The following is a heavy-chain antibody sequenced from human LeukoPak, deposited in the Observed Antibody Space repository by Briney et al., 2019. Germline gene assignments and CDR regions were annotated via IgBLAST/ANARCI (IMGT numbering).Heavy chain of an antibody. Sequence: GGSLRLSCAASGFTFSSYGMHWVRQAPGKGLEWVAFIRFDGSNKYYADSVKGRFTISRDNSKNTLYLQMNSLRAEDTAVYYCAEDFSVYYYDSRVSDYWGQGTLVTVSS. CDR2: IRFDGSNK. D-gene: IGHD3-22*01. J-gene: IGHJ4*02. V-gene: IGHV3-30*02. CDR3: AEDFSVYYYDSRVSDY. CDR1: GFTFSSYG.